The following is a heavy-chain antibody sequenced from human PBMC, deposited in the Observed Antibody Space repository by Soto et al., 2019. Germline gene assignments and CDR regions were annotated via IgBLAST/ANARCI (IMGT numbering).Heavy chain of an antibody. D-gene: IGHD6-13*01. CDR3: AKASSSYHY. Sequence: GGSLRLSCAASGFTFSSYGMHWVRQAPGKGLEWVAVISYDGSDKYYADSVKGRFTISRDNSKNTLYLQMNSLRAEDTAVYYCAKASSSYHYWGQGTLVTVSS. V-gene: IGHV3-30*18. CDR1: GFTFSSYG. CDR2: ISYDGSDK. J-gene: IGHJ4*02.